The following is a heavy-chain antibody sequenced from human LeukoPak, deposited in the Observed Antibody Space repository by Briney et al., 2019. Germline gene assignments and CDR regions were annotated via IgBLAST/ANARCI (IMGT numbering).Heavy chain of an antibody. D-gene: IGHD5-18*01. Sequence: GGSLRLSCTGSGFTFGDYAVSWVRQAPGRGLEWVGFIRSKAYGGTTEYAASVKGRFIISRDDSKSIAYLQMNSLKTEDTAVYYCTRVDYGYIVDNWGQGTLVTVSS. CDR2: IRSKAYGGTT. J-gene: IGHJ4*02. CDR3: TRVDYGYIVDN. CDR1: GFTFGDYA. V-gene: IGHV3-49*04.